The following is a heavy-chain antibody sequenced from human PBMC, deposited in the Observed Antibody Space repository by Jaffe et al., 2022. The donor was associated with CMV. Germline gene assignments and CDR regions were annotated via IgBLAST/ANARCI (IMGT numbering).Heavy chain of an antibody. V-gene: IGHV4-39*01. CDR2: IYYSGST. D-gene: IGHD3-10*01. Sequence: QLQLQESGPGLVKPSETLSLTCTVSGGSISSSSYYWGWIRQPPGKGLEWIGSIYYSGSTYYNPSLKSRVTISVDTSKNQFSLKLSSVTAADTAVYYCARRLLWFGHTGGWFDPWGQGTLVTVSS. CDR3: ARRLLWFGHTGGWFDP. J-gene: IGHJ5*02. CDR1: GGSISSSSYY.